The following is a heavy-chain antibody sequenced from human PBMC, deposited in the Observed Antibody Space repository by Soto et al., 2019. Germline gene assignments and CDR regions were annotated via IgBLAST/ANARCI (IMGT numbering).Heavy chain of an antibody. J-gene: IGHJ6*02. CDR3: AFVPGSPGYHGLDV. D-gene: IGHD6-19*01. CDR1: GLTFNKYW. CDR2: IKHDGSEK. Sequence: EVQLVESGGGLVQPGGSLRLSCAASGLTFNKYWMTWVRQAPGKGLEWVATIKHDGSEKSNLDSVEGRFTISRDNARNSLSLQMNSLRVEDTAVYFCAFVPGSPGYHGLDVWGQGTTVTVSS. V-gene: IGHV3-7*03.